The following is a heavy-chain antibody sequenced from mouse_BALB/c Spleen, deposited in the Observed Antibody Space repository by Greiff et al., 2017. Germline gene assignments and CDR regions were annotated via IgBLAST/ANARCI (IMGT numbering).Heavy chain of an antibody. D-gene: IGHD2-12*01. CDR3: ARLRWAMDY. J-gene: IGHJ4*01. Sequence: EVQRVESGGGLVKPGGSLKLSCAASGFTFSDYYMYWVRQTPEKRLEWVATISDGGSYTYYPDSVKGRFTISRDNAKNNLYLQMSSLKSEDTAMYYCARLRWAMDYWGQGTSVTVSS. CDR2: ISDGGSYT. V-gene: IGHV5-4*02. CDR1: GFTFSDYY.